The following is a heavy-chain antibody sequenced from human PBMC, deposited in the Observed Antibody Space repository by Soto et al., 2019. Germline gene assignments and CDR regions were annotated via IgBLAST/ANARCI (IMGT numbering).Heavy chain of an antibody. V-gene: IGHV1-2*04. J-gene: IGHJ6*03. D-gene: IGHD2-2*01. Sequence: ASVKVSCKASGYTFTGYYMHWVRQAPGQGLEWMGWINPNSGGTNYAQKFQGWVTMTRDTSISTAYMELSRLRSDDTAVYYCARGGFVVVPAAITPFNSQFMDYYMDVWGKGTTVTVSS. CDR2: INPNSGGT. CDR1: GYTFTGYY. CDR3: ARGGFVVVPAAITPFNSQFMDYYMDV.